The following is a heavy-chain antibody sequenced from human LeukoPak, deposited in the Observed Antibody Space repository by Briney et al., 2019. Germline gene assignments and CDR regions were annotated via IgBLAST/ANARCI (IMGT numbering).Heavy chain of an antibody. J-gene: IGHJ5*02. Sequence: GRSLRLSCAASGFTFSSYGMHWVRQAPGKGLEWVAVISYDGSNKYYADSVKGRFTISRDNSKNTLYLQMNSLRAADTAVYYCAKGRGVCSGGSCYRTFDPWGQGTLVTVSS. D-gene: IGHD2-15*01. CDR1: GFTFSSYG. V-gene: IGHV3-30*18. CDR3: AKGRGVCSGGSCYRTFDP. CDR2: ISYDGSNK.